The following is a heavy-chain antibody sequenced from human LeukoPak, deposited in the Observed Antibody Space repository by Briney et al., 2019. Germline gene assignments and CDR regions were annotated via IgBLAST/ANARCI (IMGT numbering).Heavy chain of an antibody. V-gene: IGHV1-69*05. Sequence: SVKVSCKASGGTFSNYAISWVRQAPGQGLEWMGRSMLIFGTANHAQKFQGRVTITTDESTTTAYMELSSLKSEDTAVYCCARGESYTSSGYYYWGQGTLVTVSS. CDR3: ARGESYTSSGYYY. CDR1: GGTFSNYA. D-gene: IGHD3-22*01. J-gene: IGHJ4*02. CDR2: SMLIFGTA.